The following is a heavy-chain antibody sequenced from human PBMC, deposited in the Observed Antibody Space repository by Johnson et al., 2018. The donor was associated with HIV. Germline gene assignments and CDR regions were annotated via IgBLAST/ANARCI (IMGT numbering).Heavy chain of an antibody. Sequence: QVQLVESGGGVVQPGRSLRLSCAASGFTFSSYGMHWVRQAPGKGLEWVAVISSDGYNKYYADSVKGRFTISRDSSEKTLYLQMNSLRPEDTAVYYCARPSVITTLTTTPWAFDIWGQGTMVTVSS. CDR2: ISSDGYNK. J-gene: IGHJ3*02. CDR1: GFTFSSYG. D-gene: IGHD4-17*01. CDR3: ARPSVITTLTTTPWAFDI. V-gene: IGHV3-30*03.